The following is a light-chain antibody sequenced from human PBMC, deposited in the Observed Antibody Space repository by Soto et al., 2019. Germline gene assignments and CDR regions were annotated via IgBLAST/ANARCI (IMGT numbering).Light chain of an antibody. CDR2: VNSDGSH. CDR1: SGHSNYA. Sequence: QPVLTQSPSASASLGASVKLTCTLSSGHSNYAIAWHQQQPEKGPRYLMKVNSDGSHRKGDGIPDRFSGSSSGAQRYLTISSLQSEDEADYYCQTWSTGIRVFGTGTKVTVL. CDR3: QTWSTGIRV. V-gene: IGLV4-69*01. J-gene: IGLJ1*01.